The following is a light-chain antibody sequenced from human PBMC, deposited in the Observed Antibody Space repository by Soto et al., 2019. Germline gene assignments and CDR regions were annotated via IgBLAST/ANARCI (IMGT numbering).Light chain of an antibody. CDR3: QQLRMYPST. CDR2: EAS. V-gene: IGKV1-9*01. Sequence: EIPMDPSSSSLSGTVGGRGTIHCRASQDISDYLAWYQQKPGKAPNLLIYEASTLQSGVPSRFSGSGSGTDFALTITSLQAEDFATYYCQQLRMYPSTFGGGTKVDIK. J-gene: IGKJ4*01. CDR1: QDISDY.